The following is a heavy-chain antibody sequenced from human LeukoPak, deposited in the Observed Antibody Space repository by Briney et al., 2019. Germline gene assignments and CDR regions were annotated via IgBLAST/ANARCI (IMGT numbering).Heavy chain of an antibody. CDR1: GFTFSVYA. CDR3: AKHPDFWGGYYYAFDV. J-gene: IGHJ3*01. D-gene: IGHD3-3*01. V-gene: IGHV3-23*01. Sequence: GGSLRLSRVASGFTFSVYAMSGVRQAPGKGREWGSAIVGSGSSTYYADTVKGRFTTSRDNYKNTLYMQMNSLKAEDTAVYYCAKHPDFWGGYYYAFDVWGQGTMVTVSS. CDR2: IVGSGSST.